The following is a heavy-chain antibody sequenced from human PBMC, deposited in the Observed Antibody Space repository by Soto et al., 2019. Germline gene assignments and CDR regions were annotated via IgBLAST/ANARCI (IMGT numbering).Heavy chain of an antibody. J-gene: IGHJ4*02. V-gene: IGHV3-30*18. CDR3: AKAIGRDYGGNSLMLNH. CDR2: IFYDGSNK. D-gene: IGHD4-17*01. Sequence: QVHLVESGGGVVQPGRSLRLSCEASGFTFSNYGMHWVRQAPGKGLEWLAAIFYDGSNKYYAGSVKGRFTISRDNSKNTVFLQMNSVRTDDTAVYYCAKAIGRDYGGNSLMLNHGGQGTMVTVSS. CDR1: GFTFSNYG.